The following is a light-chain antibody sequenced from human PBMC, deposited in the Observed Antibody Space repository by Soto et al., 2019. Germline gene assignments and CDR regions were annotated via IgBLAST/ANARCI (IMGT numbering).Light chain of an antibody. CDR3: SSYTSTSTVI. CDR1: SSDVGGYNY. J-gene: IGLJ2*01. CDR2: EVS. Sequence: QSALTQPASVSGSPGQSITISCTGTSSDVGGYNYVSWYQQHPGKAPKLMIYEVSNRPSGVSSRFSGSKSGNTASLTISGLQPEDETDYYCSSYTSTSTVIFGGGTKLTVL. V-gene: IGLV2-14*01.